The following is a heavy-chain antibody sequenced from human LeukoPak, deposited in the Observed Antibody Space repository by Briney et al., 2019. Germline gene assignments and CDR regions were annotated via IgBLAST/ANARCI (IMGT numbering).Heavy chain of an antibody. CDR3: ARGLRVAGTGGASYYFDY. Sequence: GASVKVSCKASGYTSTSYDINWVRQATGQGLEWMGWMNPNSGNTGYAQKFQGRVTMTRNTSISTAYMELSSLRSEDTAVYYCARGLRVAGTGGASYYFDYWGQGPLVTVSS. D-gene: IGHD6-19*01. CDR2: MNPNSGNT. CDR1: GYTSTSYD. J-gene: IGHJ4*02. V-gene: IGHV1-8*01.